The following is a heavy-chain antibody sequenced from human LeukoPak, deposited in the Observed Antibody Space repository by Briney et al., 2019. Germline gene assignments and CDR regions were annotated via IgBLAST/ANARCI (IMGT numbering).Heavy chain of an antibody. Sequence: PGGSLRLSCAASGFTVSSNYMSWVRQVPGKGLEWVSVIYSGGSTYYADSVKGRFTISRDNSKNTLYLQMNSLRAEDTAVYYCARALAVAGLTFDYWGQGTLVTVSS. CDR2: IYSGGST. CDR3: ARALAVAGLTFDY. J-gene: IGHJ4*02. V-gene: IGHV3-53*01. D-gene: IGHD6-19*01. CDR1: GFTVSSNY.